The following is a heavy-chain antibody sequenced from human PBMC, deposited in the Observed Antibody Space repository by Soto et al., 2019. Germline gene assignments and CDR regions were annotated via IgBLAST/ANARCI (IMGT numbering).Heavy chain of an antibody. D-gene: IGHD2-2*01. V-gene: IGHV3-15*07. CDR1: GFTFSNAW. CDR3: TTRPPQVPAAQLAHQTRYYGMDV. J-gene: IGHJ6*02. CDR2: IKSKTDGGTT. Sequence: GGSLRLSCAASGFTFSNAWMNWVRQAPGKGLEWVGRIKSKTDGGTTDYAAPVKGRFTISRDDSKNTLYLQMNSLKTEDTAVYYCTTRPPQVPAAQLAHQTRYYGMDVWGQGTTVTVSS.